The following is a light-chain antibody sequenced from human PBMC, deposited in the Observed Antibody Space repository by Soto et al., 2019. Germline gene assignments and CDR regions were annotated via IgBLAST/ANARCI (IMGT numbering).Light chain of an antibody. J-gene: IGKJ1*01. CDR1: QSVRNN. CDR3: QQHDVWPAT. CDR2: EAS. Sequence: EIVMTQSPGTLSVSPGAIFTLSCRASQSVRNNLAWYQQKPGQAPRLLIYEASIRATGVPARFSGSGYGTEFTLIISSLQSEDFAVYYCQQHDVWPATFGQGTKVDIK. V-gene: IGKV3-15*01.